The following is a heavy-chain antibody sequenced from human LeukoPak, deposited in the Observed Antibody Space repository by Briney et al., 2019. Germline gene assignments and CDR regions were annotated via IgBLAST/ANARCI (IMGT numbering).Heavy chain of an antibody. CDR1: GFTFSSFG. J-gene: IGHJ4*02. D-gene: IGHD5-24*01. Sequence: PGRSLRLSCAASGFTFSSFGMHWVRQAPGKGLEWVAVIWNDGSNSYYADSVKGRFTIPRDNAKNTLYLQMNSLRPEDTAVYYCASSMAYNCLDYWGQGTLVTVSS. V-gene: IGHV3-33*01. CDR3: ASSMAYNCLDY. CDR2: IWNDGSNS.